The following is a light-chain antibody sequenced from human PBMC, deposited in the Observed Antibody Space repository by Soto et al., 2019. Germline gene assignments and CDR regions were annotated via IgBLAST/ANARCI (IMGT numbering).Light chain of an antibody. Sequence: ETVMTQSPATLSVSPGERATLSCRASQSVNSDLAWYQQKPGQAPRLLIYGASTRATGIPARFSGSGSGTEFTLTISNLQSEDFAVYYCHQYDNWPETFGQGTKVEIK. J-gene: IGKJ1*01. CDR2: GAS. CDR3: HQYDNWPET. CDR1: QSVNSD. V-gene: IGKV3-15*01.